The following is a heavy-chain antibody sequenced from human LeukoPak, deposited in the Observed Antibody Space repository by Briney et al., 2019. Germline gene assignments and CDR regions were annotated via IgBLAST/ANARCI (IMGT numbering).Heavy chain of an antibody. Sequence: ASVKVSCKVSGYTLTELSMHWVRQVPGKGLEWMGGFDPEDGETIYAQKFQGRVTMTEDTSTDTAYMELSSLRSEDTAVYYCATMIAVASPFDYWGQGTLVTVSS. V-gene: IGHV1-24*01. D-gene: IGHD6-19*01. CDR3: ATMIAVASPFDY. CDR1: GYTLTELS. CDR2: FDPEDGET. J-gene: IGHJ4*02.